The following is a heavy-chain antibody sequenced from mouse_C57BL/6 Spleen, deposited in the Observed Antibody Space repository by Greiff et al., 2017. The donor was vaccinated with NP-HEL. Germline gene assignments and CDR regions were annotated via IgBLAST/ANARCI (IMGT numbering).Heavy chain of an antibody. V-gene: IGHV3-6*01. CDR1: GYSITSGYY. D-gene: IGHD3-2*02. CDR2: ISYDGSN. Sequence: EVQLQHSGPGLVKPSQSLSLTCSVTGYSITSGYYWNWIRQFPGNKLEWMGYISYDGSNNYNPSLKNRISITRDTSKNQFFLKLNSVTTEDTATYYCARDLDSSGSWFAYWGQGTLVTVSA. J-gene: IGHJ3*01. CDR3: ARDLDSSGSWFAY.